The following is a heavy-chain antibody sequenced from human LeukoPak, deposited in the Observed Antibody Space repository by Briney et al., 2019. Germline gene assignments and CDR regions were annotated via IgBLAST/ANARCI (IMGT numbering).Heavy chain of an antibody. Sequence: TGGSLRLSCAASGFTFSRYEMNWVRQAPGKGLEWVSYIGSSGTTIYYADSVKGRFTMSRDNAKTSLYLQMNSLRAEDTAVYYCARRQVDLDAFDIWGQGTMVTVSS. CDR1: GFTFSRYE. CDR3: ARRQVDLDAFDI. D-gene: IGHD3-3*01. V-gene: IGHV3-48*03. J-gene: IGHJ3*02. CDR2: IGSSGTTI.